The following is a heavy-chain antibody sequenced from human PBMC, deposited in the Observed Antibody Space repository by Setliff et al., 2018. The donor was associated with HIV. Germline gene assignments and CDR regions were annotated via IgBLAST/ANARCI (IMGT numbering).Heavy chain of an antibody. Sequence: GGSLRLSCAASGFTFSHFGMHWVRQAPGKGLEWVSSISSSSSYIYYADSVKGRFTISRDNSKNTLYMQMNSLRAEDTAVYYCAKLRGQWLVLDAFDIWGQGTMVTVSS. CDR2: ISSSSSYI. CDR1: GFTFSHFG. D-gene: IGHD6-19*01. J-gene: IGHJ3*02. V-gene: IGHV3-21*04. CDR3: AKLRGQWLVLDAFDI.